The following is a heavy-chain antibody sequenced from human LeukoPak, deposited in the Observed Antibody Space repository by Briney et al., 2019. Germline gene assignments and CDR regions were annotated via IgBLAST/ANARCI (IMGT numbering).Heavy chain of an antibody. CDR2: ISGSGSTT. Sequence: GGCLRLSCAASGFTFSSYAMNWVRQAPGKGLEWVSAISGSGSTTYYADSVKGRFTISRDNSKNTLFLQMNSLTAEDTAIYSCARPRLEYCSGGSCFDAFDIWGQGTMVTVSS. CDR1: GFTFSSYA. J-gene: IGHJ3*02. CDR3: ARPRLEYCSGGSCFDAFDI. D-gene: IGHD2-15*01. V-gene: IGHV3-23*01.